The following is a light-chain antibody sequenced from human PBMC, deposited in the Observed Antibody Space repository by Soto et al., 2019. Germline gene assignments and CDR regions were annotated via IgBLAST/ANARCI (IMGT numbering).Light chain of an antibody. CDR2: AAS. V-gene: IGKV1-39*01. CDR3: QQSYRTLRT. J-gene: IGKJ1*01. Sequence: DIQMTQSPSSLSASVGDRVTITCRASQSISTYLNWYQQIPGKAPKLLIYAASSLQGGVPSRFSGSGSGTDFTLTIRSLQPEDFATYYCQQSYRTLRTFGQGTRWIS. CDR1: QSISTY.